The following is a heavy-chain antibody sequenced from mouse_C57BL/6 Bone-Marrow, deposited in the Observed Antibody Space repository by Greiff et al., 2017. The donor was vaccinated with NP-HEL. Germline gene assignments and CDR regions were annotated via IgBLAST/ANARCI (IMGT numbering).Heavy chain of an antibody. CDR3: ARGYYGNYGDY. Sequence: ESGPGLVKPSQSLSLTCSVTGYSITSGYYWNWIRQFPGNKLEWMGYISYDGSNNYNPSLKNRISITRDTSKNQFFLKLNSVNTEDTATYYCARGYYGNYGDYWGQGTTLTVSS. D-gene: IGHD2-1*01. CDR2: ISYDGSN. CDR1: GYSITSGYY. J-gene: IGHJ2*01. V-gene: IGHV3-6*01.